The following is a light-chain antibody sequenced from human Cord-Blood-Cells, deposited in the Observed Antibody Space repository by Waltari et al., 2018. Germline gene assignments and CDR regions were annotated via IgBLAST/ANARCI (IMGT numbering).Light chain of an antibody. CDR1: SGHSSYA. V-gene: IGLV4-69*01. Sequence: QLVLTQSPSASASLGASVKTTCPLSSGHSSYAIAWHQQQPEKGPRYLMKLNSDGSHSKGDGIPDRFSGSSSGAERYLTISSLQSEDEADYYCQTWGTGIHWVFGGGTKLTVL. J-gene: IGLJ3*02. CDR2: LNSDGSH. CDR3: QTWGTGIHWV.